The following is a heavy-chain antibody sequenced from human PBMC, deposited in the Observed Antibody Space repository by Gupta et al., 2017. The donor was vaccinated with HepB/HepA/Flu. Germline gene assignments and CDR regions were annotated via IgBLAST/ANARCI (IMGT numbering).Heavy chain of an antibody. CDR2: IYHSGST. CDR1: GGSFSSRNW. V-gene: IGHV4-4*02. CDR3: ASHLPRPDYYYYGMDV. Sequence: QVQLQESGPGLVKPSGTLSLTCAVSGGSFSSRNWWSWFRQPPGKGLEWIGEIYHSGSTNYNPSLKSRVTISLYKSKNQVSLKLSSVTAADTAVYYCASHLPRPDYYYYGMDVWGQGTTVTVSS. J-gene: IGHJ6*01.